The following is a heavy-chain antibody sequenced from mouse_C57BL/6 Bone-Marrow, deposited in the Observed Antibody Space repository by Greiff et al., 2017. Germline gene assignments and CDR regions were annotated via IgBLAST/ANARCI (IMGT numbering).Heavy chain of an antibody. J-gene: IGHJ3*01. D-gene: IGHD2-4*01. CDR1: GYTFTSYT. CDR3: ARKDYDGGFAY. CDR2: INPSSGYT. Sequence: VQLQQSGAELARPGASVKMSCKASGYTFTSYTMHWVKQRPGQGLEWIGYINPSSGYTKYNQKFKDKATLTADKSSSTAYMQRSSLTSEESAVYYCARKDYDGGFAYWGQGTLVTVSA. V-gene: IGHV1-4*01.